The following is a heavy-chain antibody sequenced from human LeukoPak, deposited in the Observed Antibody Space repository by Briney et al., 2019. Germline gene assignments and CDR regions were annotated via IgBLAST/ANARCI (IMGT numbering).Heavy chain of an antibody. CDR2: IYPGDSHV. J-gene: IGHJ4*02. Sequence: GESLKISCSGSGYTFTNYNIAWVRQMPGKGLEFMGIIYPGDSHVTYSPSFQGQVTISADKSASTTYLQWSSLKASDTAIYYCARLDEGFYYDGGGFLYWGQGTLLAVSS. CDR1: GYTFTNYN. CDR3: ARLDEGFYYDGGGFLY. D-gene: IGHD3-22*01. V-gene: IGHV5-51*01.